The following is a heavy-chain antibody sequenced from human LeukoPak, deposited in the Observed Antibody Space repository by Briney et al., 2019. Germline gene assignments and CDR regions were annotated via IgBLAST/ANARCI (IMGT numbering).Heavy chain of an antibody. D-gene: IGHD1-26*01. CDR1: GFTFDEYA. Sequence: GRSLRLSCAASGFTFDEYAMHWVRQPPGQGLEWFSGTSWNSYDIGYADSVKGRFIISRDNAKNSLYLQMSSLRAEDMALYYCAKGVGTSYHYHMDVWGKGTTVIVSS. CDR3: AKGVGTSYHYHMDV. J-gene: IGHJ6*03. V-gene: IGHV3-9*03. CDR2: TSWNSYDI.